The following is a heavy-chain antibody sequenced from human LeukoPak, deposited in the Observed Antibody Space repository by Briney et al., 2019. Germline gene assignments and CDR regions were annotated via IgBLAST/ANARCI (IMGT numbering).Heavy chain of an antibody. CDR2: ISSGGTYV. D-gene: IGHD5-12*01. Sequence: GGSLRLSCVVSGFTFKTYSMNWVRRAPGKGLEWVSSISSGGTYVDYADSVKGRFAISRDNAKNSLYLQMNSLRAEDTAVFYCARDPGYSNSPYYLDYWGQGTLVTVSS. V-gene: IGHV3-21*01. CDR1: GFTFKTYS. CDR3: ARDPGYSNSPYYLDY. J-gene: IGHJ4*02.